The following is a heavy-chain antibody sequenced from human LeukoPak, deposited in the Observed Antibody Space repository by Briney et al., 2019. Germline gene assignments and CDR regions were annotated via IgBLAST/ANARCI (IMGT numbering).Heavy chain of an antibody. D-gene: IGHD6-19*01. J-gene: IGHJ4*02. CDR3: ALGQWLVIADY. Sequence: SETLSLTCTVSGVSISSYYWSWLRQPPGKGLEGVGYIYYSGSTNYNPSLKSRATISVDTSKNQFSLKLSSVTAADTAVYYCALGQWLVIADYWGQGTLVTVSS. V-gene: IGHV4-59*01. CDR1: GVSISSYY. CDR2: IYYSGST.